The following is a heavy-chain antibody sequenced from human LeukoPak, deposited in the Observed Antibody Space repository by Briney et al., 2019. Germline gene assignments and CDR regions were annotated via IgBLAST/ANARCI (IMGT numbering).Heavy chain of an antibody. CDR1: GFTFSSYG. D-gene: IGHD2-8*01. V-gene: IGHV3-33*01. Sequence: PGGSLRLSCAASGFTFSSYGMHWVRQAPGTGLERVAVLWYDGSNKYYADSVKGRFTISRDNSKNTLYLQMNSLRAEDTAVYYCARGGMLWTGGTYYFDYWGQGTLVTVSS. J-gene: IGHJ4*02. CDR2: LWYDGSNK. CDR3: ARGGMLWTGGTYYFDY.